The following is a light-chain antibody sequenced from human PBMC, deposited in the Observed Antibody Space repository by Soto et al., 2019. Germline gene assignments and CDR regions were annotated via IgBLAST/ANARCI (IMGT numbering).Light chain of an antibody. CDR2: EVS. CDR3: ISYTSISPWV. J-gene: IGLJ3*02. V-gene: IGLV2-14*01. CDR1: SSDVGAYNY. Sequence: QSALTQPASVSGSPGQSITISCTGTSSDVGAYNYVSWYQHHPGTAPTLMIYEVSNRPSGVSDRFSGSRSGNTASLTISGLQAEDESDYCCISYTSISPWVFGGGTKVTVL.